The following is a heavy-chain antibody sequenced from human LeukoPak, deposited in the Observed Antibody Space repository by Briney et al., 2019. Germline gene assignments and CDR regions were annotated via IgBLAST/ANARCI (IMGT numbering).Heavy chain of an antibody. V-gene: IGHV5-51*01. Sequence: GASLQISCKVAGSRFSSYWIAWVRQLPGKGLEWMGIVYPGDDDTIYSASFQGQVTISTDKSISTAYLQWSSLKASDTAMYYCARLFGSGSYFHHFDSWGQGTQVTASS. D-gene: IGHD3-10*01. CDR3: ARLFGSGSYFHHFDS. J-gene: IGHJ4*02. CDR2: VYPGDDDT. CDR1: GSRFSSYW.